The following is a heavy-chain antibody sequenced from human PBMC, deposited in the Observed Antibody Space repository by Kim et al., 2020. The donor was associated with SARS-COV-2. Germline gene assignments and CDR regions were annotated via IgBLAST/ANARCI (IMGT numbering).Heavy chain of an antibody. Sequence: SETLSLTCTVSGGSISSGGYYWSWIRQHPGKGLEWIGYIYYSGSTYYNPSLKSRVTISVDTSKNQFSLKLSSVTAADTAVYYCARVCGYYPTEYYFDYWGQGTLVTVSS. J-gene: IGHJ4*02. CDR2: IYYSGST. CDR1: GGSISSGGYY. V-gene: IGHV4-31*03. CDR3: ARVCGYYPTEYYFDY. D-gene: IGHD3-22*01.